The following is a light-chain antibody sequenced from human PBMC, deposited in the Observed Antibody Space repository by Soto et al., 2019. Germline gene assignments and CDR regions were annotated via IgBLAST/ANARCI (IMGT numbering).Light chain of an antibody. CDR2: GAS. Sequence: ERVMTQSPATLSVSPGGKATLSSRASQSVSNNLAWYQQKPGQAPRLLIYGASTRATGIPARFSGSGSGTEFTLTISSLQSEDFAVYYCQQYNNWPLFGQGTKVDIK. CDR3: QQYNNWPL. J-gene: IGKJ1*01. CDR1: QSVSNN. V-gene: IGKV3-15*01.